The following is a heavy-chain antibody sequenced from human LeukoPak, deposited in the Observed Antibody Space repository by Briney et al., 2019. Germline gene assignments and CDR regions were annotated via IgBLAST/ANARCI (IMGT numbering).Heavy chain of an antibody. CDR3: ASADMVQGGMDV. Sequence: SETLSLTCAVYGGSFSGYYWSWIRQPPGKGLEWIGEINHSGSTNYNPSLKSRVTISVDTSKNQFSLKLSSVTAADTAVYYCASADMVQGGMDVWAKGPRSPSP. CDR1: GGSFSGYY. D-gene: IGHD3-10*01. V-gene: IGHV4-34*01. J-gene: IGHJ6*02. CDR2: INHSGST.